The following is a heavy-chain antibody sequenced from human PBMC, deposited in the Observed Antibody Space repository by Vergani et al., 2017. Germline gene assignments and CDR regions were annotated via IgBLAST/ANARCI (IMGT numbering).Heavy chain of an antibody. J-gene: IGHJ4*02. V-gene: IGHV4-39*01. CDR2: MDYSGST. CDR1: GDSVISTDYP. CDR3: ASKRGACRATYCHSYDF. D-gene: IGHD2-15*01. Sequence: QVQLQESGPGLVKPSETLSLTCTVSGDSVISTDYPWGWIRQPPGKRLEWIGSMDYSGSTSYNPSLESRISISFETPKNQFSLRLTSVTAADTAVYYCASKRGACRATYCHSYDFWGPGTLVGVSS.